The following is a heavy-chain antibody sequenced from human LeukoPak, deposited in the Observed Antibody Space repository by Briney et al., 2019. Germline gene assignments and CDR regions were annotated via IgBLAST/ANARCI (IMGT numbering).Heavy chain of an antibody. J-gene: IGHJ4*02. V-gene: IGHV3-11*01. D-gene: IGHD1-1*01. CDR1: GFTFRNYY. CDR2: ISSNGNTI. CDR3: ARDGYNYFDF. Sequence: GGSLRLSCAASGFTFRNYYMIWIRQATGKGLEWLSYISSNGNTIYYADSVRGRFTVSRDNVKNSLFVEMNSLRAEDTAVHYCARDGYNYFDFWGQGTLVTVSS.